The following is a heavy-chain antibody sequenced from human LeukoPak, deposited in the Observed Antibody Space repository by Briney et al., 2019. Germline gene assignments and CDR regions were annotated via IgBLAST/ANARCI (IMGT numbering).Heavy chain of an antibody. CDR1: GFTFSSHA. CDR2: ISYDGSNK. D-gene: IGHD6-13*01. CDR3: AKDGPSSSWGKFDY. V-gene: IGHV3-30*04. Sequence: GGSLRLSCAASGFTFSSHAMLWVRQAPGKGLEWVAVISYDGSNKYYADSVKGRFTISRDNSKNTLYLQMNSLRAEDTAVYYCAKDGPSSSWGKFDYWGQGTLVTVSS. J-gene: IGHJ4*02.